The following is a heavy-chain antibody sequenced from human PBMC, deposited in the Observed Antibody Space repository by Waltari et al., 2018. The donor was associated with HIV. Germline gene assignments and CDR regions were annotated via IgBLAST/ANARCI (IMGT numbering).Heavy chain of an antibody. CDR3: ARRGRVSTGPCYFDY. CDR1: GYTFTSYD. D-gene: IGHD1-1*01. Sequence: QVQLVQSGAEVKKHGASVKVSCKASGYTFTSYDINWVRQATGQGLEWMGWMNPNSGNTGYAQKFQGRVTMTRNTSTSTAYMELSSLRSEDTAVYYCARRGRVSTGPCYFDYWGQGTLVTVSS. CDR2: MNPNSGNT. J-gene: IGHJ4*02. V-gene: IGHV1-8*01.